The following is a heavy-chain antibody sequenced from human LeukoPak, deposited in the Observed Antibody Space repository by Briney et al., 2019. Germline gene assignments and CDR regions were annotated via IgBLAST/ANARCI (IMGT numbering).Heavy chain of an antibody. CDR3: ARAGVSVRRAFDI. CDR1: GFTFSSYW. Sequence: GGSLRLSCAASGFTFSSYWMHWVRQAPGKGLVWVSRINSDGSSTSYADSVKGRFTNSRDNAKNTLYLQMNSLRAEDTAAYYCARAGVSVRRAFDIWGQGTMVTVSS. V-gene: IGHV3-74*01. CDR2: INSDGSST. D-gene: IGHD5/OR15-5a*01. J-gene: IGHJ3*02.